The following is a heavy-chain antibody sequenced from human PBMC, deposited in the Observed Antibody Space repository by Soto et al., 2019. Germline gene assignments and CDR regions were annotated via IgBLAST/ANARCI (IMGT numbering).Heavy chain of an antibody. CDR1: GGSISSGGYS. V-gene: IGHV4-30-2*01. D-gene: IGHD3-22*01. Sequence: SETLSLTCAVSGGSISSGGYSWSWIRQPPGKGLEWIGYIYHSGSTYYNPSLKSRVTISVDTSKNQFSLKLSSVTAADTVVYYCARRGYYYDSSGYPSVWYWGQGTLVTVSS. J-gene: IGHJ4*02. CDR2: IYHSGST. CDR3: ARRGYYYDSSGYPSVWY.